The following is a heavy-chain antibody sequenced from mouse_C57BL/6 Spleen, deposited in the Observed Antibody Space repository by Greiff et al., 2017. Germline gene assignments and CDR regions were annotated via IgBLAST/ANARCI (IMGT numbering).Heavy chain of an antibody. CDR2: IDPANGNT. D-gene: IGHD1-1*01. CDR1: GFNIKNTY. J-gene: IGHJ1*03. CDR3: ARGGFYYGSSYVWYFDV. V-gene: IGHV14-3*01. Sequence: VQLQQSVAELVRPGASVKLSCTASGFNIKNTYMHWVKQRPEQGLEWIGRIDPANGNTKYAPKFPGKATLTADTSSNTAYLQLSSLTSEDTAIYYCARGGFYYGSSYVWYFDVWSTETTVTVSS.